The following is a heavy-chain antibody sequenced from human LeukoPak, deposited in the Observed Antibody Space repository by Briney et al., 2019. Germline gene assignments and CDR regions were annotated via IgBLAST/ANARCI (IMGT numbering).Heavy chain of an antibody. CDR2: IIPIFGTA. CDR1: GGTFSSYA. J-gene: IGHJ3*02. Sequence: SVKVSCKASGGTFSSYAISWVRQAPGQGLEWMGGIIPIFGTANYAQKFQGRVTITTDESTSTAYMELSSLRSEDTAVYYCARGIGRGRFLEWLSPPDGDVLTGARGINDAFDIWGQGTMVTVSS. V-gene: IGHV1-69*05. D-gene: IGHD3-3*01. CDR3: ARGIGRGRFLEWLSPPDGDVLTGARGINDAFDI.